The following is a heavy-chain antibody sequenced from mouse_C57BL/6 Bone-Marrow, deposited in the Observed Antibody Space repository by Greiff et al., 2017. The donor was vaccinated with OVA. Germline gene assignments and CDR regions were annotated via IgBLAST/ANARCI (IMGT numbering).Heavy chain of an antibody. CDR3: ARRGGLRRGYFDV. Sequence: VKLVESGAELVRPGTSVKMSCKASGYTFTNYWIGWAKQRPGHGLEWIGDIYPGGGYTNYNEKFKGKATLTADKSSSTAYMQFSSLTSADSAIYYGARRGGLRRGYFDVWGTGTTVTVSS. CDR2: IYPGGGYT. J-gene: IGHJ1*03. CDR1: GYTFTNYW. V-gene: IGHV1-63*01. D-gene: IGHD2-2*01.